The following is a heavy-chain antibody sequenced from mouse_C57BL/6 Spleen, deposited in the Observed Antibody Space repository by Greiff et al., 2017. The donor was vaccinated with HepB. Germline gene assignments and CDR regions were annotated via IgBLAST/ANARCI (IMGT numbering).Heavy chain of an antibody. CDR1: GYAFSSSW. J-gene: IGHJ4*01. V-gene: IGHV1-82*01. Sequence: QVQLQHSGPELVKPGASVKISCKASGYAFSSSWMNWVKQRPGKGLEWIGRIYPGDGDTNYNGKFKGKATLTADKSSSTAYMQLSSLTSEDSAVYFCAREEDDYDRDYYAMGYWGQGTSVTVSS. D-gene: IGHD2-4*01. CDR2: IYPGDGDT. CDR3: AREEDDYDRDYYAMGY.